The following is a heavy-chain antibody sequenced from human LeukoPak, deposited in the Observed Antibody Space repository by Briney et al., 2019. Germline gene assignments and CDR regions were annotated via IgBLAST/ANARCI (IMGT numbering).Heavy chain of an antibody. D-gene: IGHD3-22*01. CDR3: AREHDSSGYVDY. J-gene: IGHJ4*02. Sequence: SQTLSLTCTVSGDSISSGDYYWSWIRQPPGKGLEWIGYIYYSGSTYYNPSLKSRVTISVDTSKNQFSLKLSSVTAADTAVYYCAREHDSSGYVDYWGQGTLVTVPS. V-gene: IGHV4-30-4*01. CDR2: IYYSGST. CDR1: GDSISSGDYY.